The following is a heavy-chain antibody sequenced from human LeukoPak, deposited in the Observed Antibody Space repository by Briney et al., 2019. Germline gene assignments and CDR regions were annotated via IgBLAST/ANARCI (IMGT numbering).Heavy chain of an antibody. CDR3: ARGTANFWSGYSSHFDY. V-gene: IGHV1-46*01. D-gene: IGHD3-3*01. CDR2: INPSGGST. CDR1: GYTFTSYY. J-gene: IGHJ4*02. Sequence: ASVKVSCKASGYTFTSYYMHWVRQAPGQGLEWMGIINPSGGSTSDAQKFQGRVTMTRDTSTSTVYMEVSSLRSEDTAVYYCARGTANFWSGYSSHFDYWGQGTLVTVSS.